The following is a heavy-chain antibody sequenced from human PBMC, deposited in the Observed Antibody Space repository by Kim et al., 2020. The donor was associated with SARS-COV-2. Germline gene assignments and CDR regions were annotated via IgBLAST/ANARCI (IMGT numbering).Heavy chain of an antibody. CDR3: ARVFDYYGSGSLLDY. CDR1: GGSFSGYY. CDR2: INHSGST. J-gene: IGHJ4*02. V-gene: IGHV4-34*01. D-gene: IGHD3-10*01. Sequence: SETLSLTCAVYGGSFSGYYWSWIRQPPGKGLEWIGEINHSGSTNYNPSLKSRVTISVDTSKNQFSLKLSSVTAADTAVYYCARVFDYYGSGSLLDYWGQGTLVTVSS.